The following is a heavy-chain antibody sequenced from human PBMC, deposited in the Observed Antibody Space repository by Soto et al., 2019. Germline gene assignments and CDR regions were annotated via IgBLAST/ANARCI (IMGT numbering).Heavy chain of an antibody. CDR2: IYYSGTT. J-gene: IGHJ6*02. CDR1: GGSISSEGYY. V-gene: IGHV4-31*03. Sequence: QVPLQESGPGLVKPSQTLSLTCTVSGGSISSEGYYWSWFRQLPGKGLEWIGDIYYSGTTYHNPSLRSRLTISGDASKNQFSLKLSSVTDADTALYYCVKSGGYDWGSNYYYYYGMDVWGQGTTVTVSS. D-gene: IGHD5-12*01. CDR3: VKSGGYDWGSNYYYYYGMDV.